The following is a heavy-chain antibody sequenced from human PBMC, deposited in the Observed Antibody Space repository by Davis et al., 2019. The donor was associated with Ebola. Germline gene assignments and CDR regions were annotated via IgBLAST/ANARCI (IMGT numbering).Heavy chain of an antibody. V-gene: IGHV4-59*01. J-gene: IGHJ3*02. Sequence: PGGSLRPSCSVSGGSTGPFYWSWIRRPPGKGLEWAGYIYYSGSTSYNPSLKSRATISIDRSKNQLSLRLSSVTAADTAIYYCARVRNGFDIWGQGTGVTVSS. CDR1: GGSTGPFY. CDR2: IYYSGST. CDR3: ARVRNGFDI.